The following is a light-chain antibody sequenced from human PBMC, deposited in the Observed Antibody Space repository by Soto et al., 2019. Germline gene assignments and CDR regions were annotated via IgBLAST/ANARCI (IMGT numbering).Light chain of an antibody. Sequence: IRIPVLHANLSVSPGERASLSYRASKSVSSNLAWYQQKPGQAPRLLIYGASSRATGITARFSGSGSGTDVTLTIISRVAAEDGAYFFCQRCSSSAITFGQGTRLEIK. J-gene: IGKJ5*01. CDR2: GAS. V-gene: IGKV3D-15*01. CDR3: QRCSSSAIT. CDR1: KSVSSN.